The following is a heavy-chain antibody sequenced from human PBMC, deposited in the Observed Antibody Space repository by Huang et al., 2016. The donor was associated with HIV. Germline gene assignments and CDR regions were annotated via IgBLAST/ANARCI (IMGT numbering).Heavy chain of an antibody. CDR2: ADYDGST. D-gene: IGHD3-22*01. CDR3: SRINYAKTTYYLDFDF. Sequence: QVHLQESGPGLVKPSETLSLTCTVSGGSVSSGDYYWSWVRQPPGKGLEWIAYADYDGSTNYNPSLESRLSMSVDTSRNQFSLKLRSVTAADTAVYYCSRINYAKTTYYLDFDFWGQGTLVTVSS. V-gene: IGHV4-61*08. CDR1: GGSVSSGDYY. J-gene: IGHJ4*02.